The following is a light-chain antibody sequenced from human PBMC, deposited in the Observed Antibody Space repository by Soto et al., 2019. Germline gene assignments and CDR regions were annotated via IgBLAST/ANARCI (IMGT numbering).Light chain of an antibody. CDR3: QQYNSYSTRALT. J-gene: IGKJ2*01. V-gene: IGKV1-5*03. CDR2: KAS. Sequence: DLQMTQSPSTLSASVGDRVTITCRASQTINNWLAWYQQKPGKAPKLLIYKASSLESGVPSRFSGSGSGTEFTLTISSRQPDDCATYCCQQYNSYSTRALTFGQGTKLEIK. CDR1: QTINNW.